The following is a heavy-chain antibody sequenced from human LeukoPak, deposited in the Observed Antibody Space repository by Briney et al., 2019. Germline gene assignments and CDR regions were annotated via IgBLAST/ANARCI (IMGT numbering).Heavy chain of an antibody. V-gene: IGHV3-23*01. CDR3: VRSPAWLDP. CDR1: GFTFSNYA. CDR2: ISGSTGST. J-gene: IGHJ5*02. Sequence: SGGSLRLSCAASGFTFSNYAMNWVRQAPGKGLEWVSLISGSTGSTYYADSVKGRFSISRDNSKNTIYLQMNSLRAEDTGVYYCVRSPAWLDPWGQGTLVTVSS.